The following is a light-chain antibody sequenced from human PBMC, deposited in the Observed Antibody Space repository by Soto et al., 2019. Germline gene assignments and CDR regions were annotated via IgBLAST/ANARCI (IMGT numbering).Light chain of an antibody. CDR3: ASYTRTTTLV. J-gene: IGLJ2*01. CDR2: DVN. Sequence: QSALAQPSSVSGSPGQSITISCTGTSTDVGGYNYVSWYQHHSGKAPKLVIYDVNNRPSGISYRFSGSKSGNTASLTISGLQAEDEADYYCASYTRTTTLVFGGGTKVTVL. CDR1: STDVGGYNY. V-gene: IGLV2-14*01.